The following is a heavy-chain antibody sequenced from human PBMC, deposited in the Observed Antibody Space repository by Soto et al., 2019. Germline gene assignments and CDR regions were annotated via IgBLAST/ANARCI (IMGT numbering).Heavy chain of an antibody. V-gene: IGHV4-4*02. Sequence: QVQLQESGPGLVKPSGTLSLTCVVSGASISSNNWWSWVRQPPGKGLEWIGEIYHSGTTSYNPSLKSRVTMSADKSKNQLSLKVTSVTAADTAVYFCAKDGSGHPYFSDNWGQGTLVTVSS. CDR2: IYHSGTT. CDR1: GASISSNNW. J-gene: IGHJ4*02. CDR3: AKDGSGHPYFSDN. D-gene: IGHD2-15*01.